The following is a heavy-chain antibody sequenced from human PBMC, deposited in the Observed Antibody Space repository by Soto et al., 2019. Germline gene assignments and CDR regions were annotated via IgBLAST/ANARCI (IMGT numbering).Heavy chain of an antibody. D-gene: IGHD7-27*01. CDR3: ARPGRDWGALHY. CDR1: NDSISTYY. V-gene: IGHV4-59*08. CDR2: IYYSGST. J-gene: IGHJ4*02. Sequence: QVQLQESGPGLVKPSETLSLTCTVSNDSISTYYWTWIRQPPGKGLEWIGFIYYSGSTNYNPSLQSRVTISVDTSKNQSSMKMNSVSAADTAVYYCARPGRDWGALHYWGQGTLVPVSS.